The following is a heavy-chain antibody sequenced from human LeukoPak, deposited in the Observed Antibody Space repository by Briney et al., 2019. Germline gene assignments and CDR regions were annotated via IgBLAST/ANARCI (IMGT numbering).Heavy chain of an antibody. CDR2: ISFSGGNT. CDR3: AKDYDFWSGYCFDY. V-gene: IGHV3-23*01. D-gene: IGHD3-3*01. J-gene: IGHJ4*02. CDR1: GFTFSTYA. Sequence: QTGGSLRLSCVASGFTFSTYAMNWVRQAPGKGLEWVSVISFSGGNTNYADSVRGRFTMSRDNSKNTLYLQMNSLRAEDTAVYYCAKDYDFWSGYCFDYWGQGTLVTVSS.